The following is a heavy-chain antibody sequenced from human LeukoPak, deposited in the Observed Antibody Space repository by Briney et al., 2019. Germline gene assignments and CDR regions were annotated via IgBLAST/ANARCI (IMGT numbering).Heavy chain of an antibody. CDR3: ARLTLKNYYFDY. Sequence: SETLSLTCTVSGGSISNYYWSWIRQPPGEGLEWIGYIYYSGSTNYDPSLKSRVTISVDTSKNQFSLKLSSVTAADTAVYYCARLTLKNYYFDYWGQGTLVTVSS. J-gene: IGHJ4*02. D-gene: IGHD3-22*01. CDR1: GGSISNYY. CDR2: IYYSGST. V-gene: IGHV4-59*01.